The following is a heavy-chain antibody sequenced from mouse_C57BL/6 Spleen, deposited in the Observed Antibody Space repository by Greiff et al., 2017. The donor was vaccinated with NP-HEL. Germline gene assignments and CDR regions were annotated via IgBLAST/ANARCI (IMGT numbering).Heavy chain of an antibody. V-gene: IGHV1-53*01. J-gene: IGHJ4*01. CDR1: GYTFTSYW. D-gene: IGHD2-2*01. Sequence: VQLQQPGTELVKPGASVKLSCKASGYTFTSYWMHWVKQRPGQGLEWIGNINPSNGGTNYNEKFKSKATLTVDKSSSTAYMQLRSLASEESAVYYCARSQYGYGGEYAMDYWGQGTSVTVSS. CDR2: INPSNGGT. CDR3: ARSQYGYGGEYAMDY.